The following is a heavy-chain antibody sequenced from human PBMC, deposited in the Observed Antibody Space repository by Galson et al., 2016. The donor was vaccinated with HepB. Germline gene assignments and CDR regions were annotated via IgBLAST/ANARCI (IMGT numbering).Heavy chain of an antibody. CDR1: GFTFSDYW. V-gene: IGHV3-7*01. Sequence: SLRLSCAVSGFTFSDYWMAWVRQVPGKGLEWVANIKEDGSKREYMDSVEGRLTISRDNAKNSLYLQMNSLRAEDTAIYYCARDDGDGFDSWGQGTLVTVS. D-gene: IGHD4-17*01. J-gene: IGHJ4*02. CDR2: IKEDGSKR. CDR3: ARDDGDGFDS.